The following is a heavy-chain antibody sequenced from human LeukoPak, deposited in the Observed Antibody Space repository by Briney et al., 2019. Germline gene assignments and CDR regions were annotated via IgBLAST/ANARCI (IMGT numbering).Heavy chain of an antibody. CDR2: ISSSGSTI. CDR1: GFTFSDYY. D-gene: IGHD2-15*01. CDR3: AKDRGGGSLNWFDP. Sequence: GGSLRLSCAASGFTFSDYYMSWIRQAPGKGLEWVSYISSSGSTIYYADSVKGRFTISRDNAKNSLYLQMNSLRAEDTAVYYCAKDRGGGSLNWFDPWGQGALVTVSS. V-gene: IGHV3-11*04. J-gene: IGHJ5*02.